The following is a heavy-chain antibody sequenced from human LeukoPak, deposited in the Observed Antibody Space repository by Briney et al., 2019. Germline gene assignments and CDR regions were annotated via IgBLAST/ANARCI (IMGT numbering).Heavy chain of an antibody. CDR3: ARAGGVKTAALDLDY. V-gene: IGHV4-30-2*01. J-gene: IGHJ4*02. Sequence: SQTLSLTCTVSGGSISSGGYYWSWIRQPPGKGLEWIGYIYHSGSTYYNPSLKSRVTISVDRSKNQFSLKLSSVTAADTAVYYCARAGGVKTAALDLDYWGQGTLVTVSS. CDR1: GGSISSGGYY. CDR2: IYHSGST. D-gene: IGHD6-25*01.